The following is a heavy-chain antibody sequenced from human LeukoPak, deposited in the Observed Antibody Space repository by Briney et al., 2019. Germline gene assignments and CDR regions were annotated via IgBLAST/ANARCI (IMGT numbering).Heavy chain of an antibody. CDR3: TTDLPTSESYSNDY. D-gene: IGHD1-26*01. CDR1: GFTFSAYW. Sequence: GGSLRLSCAASGFTFSAYWMHWVRQAPGKGLVWVSRVTSDGSSTTYADSVKGRFTISRDNAKNTLYLQMNSLQTEDTAVYYCTTDLPTSESYSNDYWGQGTLVTVSS. J-gene: IGHJ4*02. CDR2: VTSDGSST. V-gene: IGHV3-74*01.